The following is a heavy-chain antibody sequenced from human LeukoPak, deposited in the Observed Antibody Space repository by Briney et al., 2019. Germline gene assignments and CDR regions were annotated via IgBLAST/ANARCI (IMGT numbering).Heavy chain of an antibody. CDR1: GFTFSSYS. J-gene: IGHJ6*02. CDR3: ARDKGSSWSYYYGMDV. Sequence: PGGSLRLSCAASGFTFSSYSMNWVRQAPGKGLEWVSYISSSSSTIYYADSVKGRFTISRDNAKNSLYLQMNSLRAEDTAVYYCARDKGSSWSYYYGMDVWGQGTTVTVSS. CDR2: ISSSSSTI. V-gene: IGHV3-48*01. D-gene: IGHD6-13*01.